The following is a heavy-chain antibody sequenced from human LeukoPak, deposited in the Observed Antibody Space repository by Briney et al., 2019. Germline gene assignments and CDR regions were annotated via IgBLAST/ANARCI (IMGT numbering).Heavy chain of an antibody. Sequence: ASVKVSCKASGYTFINYGISWVRQAPGQGLEWMGWISGYNGNTNYAQKLQGRVTMTTDISRSTAYMELRSLRSDDTAVYYCARVTITMIVVADCWGQGTLVTVSS. CDR1: GYTFINYG. J-gene: IGHJ4*02. CDR2: ISGYNGNT. V-gene: IGHV1-18*01. D-gene: IGHD3-22*01. CDR3: ARVTITMIVVADC.